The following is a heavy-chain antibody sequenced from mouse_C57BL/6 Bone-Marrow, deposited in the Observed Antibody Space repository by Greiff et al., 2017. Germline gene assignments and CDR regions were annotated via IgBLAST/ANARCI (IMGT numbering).Heavy chain of an antibody. Sequence: EVQVVESGGGLVKPGGSLKLSCAASGFTFSDYGMHWVRQAPEKGLEWVAYISSGSSTIYYADTVKGRFTISRDNAKNTLFLQMTSLRSEDTAMYYCARPGDGYYPWYFDVWGTGTTVTVSS. J-gene: IGHJ1*03. CDR2: ISSGSSTI. V-gene: IGHV5-17*01. CDR1: GFTFSDYG. D-gene: IGHD2-3*01. CDR3: ARPGDGYYPWYFDV.